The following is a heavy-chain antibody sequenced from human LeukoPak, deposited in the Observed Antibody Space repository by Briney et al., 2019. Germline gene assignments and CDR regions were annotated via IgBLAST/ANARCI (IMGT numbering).Heavy chain of an antibody. CDR3: ARAVGGSSDH. J-gene: IGHJ4*01. CDR1: GFTFSSSW. D-gene: IGHD1-26*01. CDR2: INSDGSTT. V-gene: IGHV3-74*01. Sequence: GGSLRLSCAASGFTFSSSWMHWVRQAPGKGLVWVSRINSDGSTTTYADSVKGRFTISRDNAKNTLYLQMNSLRADDTAVYYCARAVGGSSDHWGQGTLVTVSS.